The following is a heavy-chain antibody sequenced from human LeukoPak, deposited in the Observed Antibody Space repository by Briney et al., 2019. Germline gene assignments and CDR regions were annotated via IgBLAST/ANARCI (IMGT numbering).Heavy chain of an antibody. J-gene: IGHJ4*02. D-gene: IGHD4-17*01. V-gene: IGHV3-21*06. CDR1: GFTFSSYS. Sequence: GGSLRLSCAASGFTFSSYSMNWVRQAPGKGLEWVSSISSSSSYIYYADSVKGRFTISRDNAKNSLYLQMNSLRAEDTAVYYCARARMISPDDYGAPAPDYWGQGTLVTVSS. CDR2: ISSSSSYI. CDR3: ARARMISPDDYGAPAPDY.